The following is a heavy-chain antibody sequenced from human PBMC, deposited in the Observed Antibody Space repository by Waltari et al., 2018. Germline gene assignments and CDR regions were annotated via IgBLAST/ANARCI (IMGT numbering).Heavy chain of an antibody. CDR2: IYYSGST. Sequence: QLQLQESGPGLVKPWETLSLPCPVSGGSVSRRSYYWGWIRQPPGKGLEWIGSIYYSGSTYYNPSLKSRVTISVDTSKNQFSLKLSSVTAADTAVYYCARVGPGDYWGQGTLVTVSS. CDR1: GGSVSRRSYY. J-gene: IGHJ4*02. V-gene: IGHV4-39*07. CDR3: ARVGPGDY.